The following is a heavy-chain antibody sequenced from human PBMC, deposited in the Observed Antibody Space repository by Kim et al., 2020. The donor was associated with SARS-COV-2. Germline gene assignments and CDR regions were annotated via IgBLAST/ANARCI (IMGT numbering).Heavy chain of an antibody. D-gene: IGHD2-21*01. CDR1: GYTFTSYD. J-gene: IGHJ6*02. CDR3: ARGVGGHIVVVIAIRYYYGMDV. V-gene: IGHV1-8*01. Sequence: ASVKVSCKASGYTFTSYDINWVRQATGQGLEWMGWMNPNSGNTGYAQKFQGRVTMTRNTSISTAYMELSSLRSEDTAVYYCARGVGGHIVVVIAIRYYYGMDVWGQGTTVTVSS. CDR2: MNPNSGNT.